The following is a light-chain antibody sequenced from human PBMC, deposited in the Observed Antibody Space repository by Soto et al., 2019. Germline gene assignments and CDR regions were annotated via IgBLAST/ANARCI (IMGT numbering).Light chain of an antibody. J-gene: IGKJ1*01. Sequence: DIQMTQSPSTLSASVGDRVTITCRASQSISSWLAWYQRKPEKAPKLLIYKASTLKSGVPSRFSGSGSGTEFTLTISSLQPDDFATYYCQHYNSYSEAFGQGTKV. CDR1: QSISSW. CDR2: KAS. CDR3: QHYNSYSEA. V-gene: IGKV1-5*03.